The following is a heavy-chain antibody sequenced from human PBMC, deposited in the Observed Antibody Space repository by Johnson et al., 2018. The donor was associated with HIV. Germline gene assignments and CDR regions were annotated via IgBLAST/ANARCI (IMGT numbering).Heavy chain of an antibody. CDR3: AKWNDSSGYIRGLDAFDI. CDR2: ISGSGSHT. CDR1: GFTFSNYA. Sequence: MLLVESGGGLVQPGGSLRLSCAVSGFTFSNYAMSWVRQAPGKGLEWVSAISGSGSHTYYADSVKGRFTISRDNSKNTLSLQMNSLRAEDTAVYYCAKWNDSSGYIRGLDAFDIWGQGTMVTVSS. D-gene: IGHD3-22*01. V-gene: IGHV3-23*04. J-gene: IGHJ3*02.